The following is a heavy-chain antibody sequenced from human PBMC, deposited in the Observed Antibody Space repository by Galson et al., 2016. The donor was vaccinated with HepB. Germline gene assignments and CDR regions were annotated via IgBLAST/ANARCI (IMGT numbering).Heavy chain of an antibody. Sequence: TLSLTCTVSGGSINSGDYSWSWVRQHPGKGLEWIGYISHSGGTYYNPSLKSRTTISVDTSKNQLSLKLSSVTAADTAVYYCARVGGYYYNMDVWGKGTTVTVSS. CDR1: GGSINSGDYS. V-gene: IGHV4-31*03. CDR3: ARVGGYYYNMDV. D-gene: IGHD3-16*01. J-gene: IGHJ6*03. CDR2: ISHSGGT.